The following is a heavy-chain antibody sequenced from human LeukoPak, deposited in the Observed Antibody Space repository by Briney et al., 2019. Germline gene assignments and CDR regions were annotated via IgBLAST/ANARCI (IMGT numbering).Heavy chain of an antibody. CDR3: AREAYDVLTSDWFDP. CDR2: IYTSGST. D-gene: IGHD3-9*01. Sequence: SETLSLTCTVSGASISSGEYYWSWIRQPAGKGLEWIGRIYTSGSTNYNPSLKSRVTISVDTSKTQFSLKLSSVTAADTAMYYCAREAYDVLTSDWFDPWGQGTLVTVSS. CDR1: GASISSGEYY. V-gene: IGHV4-61*02. J-gene: IGHJ5*02.